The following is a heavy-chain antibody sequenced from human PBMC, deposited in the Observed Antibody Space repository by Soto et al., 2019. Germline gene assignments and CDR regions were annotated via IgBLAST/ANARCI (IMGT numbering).Heavy chain of an antibody. CDR2: IRSKAYGGTT. Sequence: GGSLRLSCTASGFTFCDYAMSWFRQAPGKGLEWVGFIRSKAYGGTTEYAASVKGRFTISRDDSKSIAYLQMNSLKTEDTAVYYCTRVILKPDTASRRFDPWGQGTLVTVSS. CDR3: TRVILKPDTASRRFDP. J-gene: IGHJ5*02. D-gene: IGHD5-18*01. CDR1: GFTFCDYA. V-gene: IGHV3-49*03.